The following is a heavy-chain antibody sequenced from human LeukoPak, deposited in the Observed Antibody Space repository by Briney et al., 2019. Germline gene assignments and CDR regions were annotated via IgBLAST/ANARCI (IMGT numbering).Heavy chain of an antibody. CDR3: AKVGSSSWRGIYYYYGMDV. V-gene: IGHV3-43*02. CDR1: GFTFDDYA. CDR2: ISGDGGST. J-gene: IGHJ6*02. D-gene: IGHD6-13*01. Sequence: GGSLRLSCAASGFTFDDYAMHGVRQAPGKGLEWVSLISGDGGSTYYADSVKGRFTISRDNSKNSLYLQMNSLRTEDTALYYCAKVGSSSWRGIYYYYGMDVWGQGTTVTVSS.